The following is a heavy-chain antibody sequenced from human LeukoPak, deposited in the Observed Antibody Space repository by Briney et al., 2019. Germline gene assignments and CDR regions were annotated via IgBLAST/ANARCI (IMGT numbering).Heavy chain of an antibody. D-gene: IGHD3-10*01. Sequence: ASVKVSCKASGGTFSSYAISWVRQAPGQGLEWMGGIIPIFGTANYAQKFQGRVTITADESTSTAYMELSSLRPEDTAVYYCAAGSSGSSIDYYYYYYMDVWGKGTTVTISS. V-gene: IGHV1-69*13. CDR3: AAGSSGSSIDYYYYYYMDV. J-gene: IGHJ6*03. CDR2: IIPIFGTA. CDR1: GGTFSSYA.